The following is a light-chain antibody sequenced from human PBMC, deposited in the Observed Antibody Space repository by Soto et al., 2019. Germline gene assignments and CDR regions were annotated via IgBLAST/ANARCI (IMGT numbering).Light chain of an antibody. CDR2: DVS. V-gene: IGLV2-11*01. CDR3: CSYAGSSPYV. Sequence: QSALTQPRSVSGSPGQSVTISCTGTSSDVGGYNYVSWYQQHPGKAPKLMIYDVSKRPSGVPDRFSGSKSGNTASLTISGLLAEDEADYYCCSYAGSSPYVFGTGIKLTVL. J-gene: IGLJ1*01. CDR1: SSDVGGYNY.